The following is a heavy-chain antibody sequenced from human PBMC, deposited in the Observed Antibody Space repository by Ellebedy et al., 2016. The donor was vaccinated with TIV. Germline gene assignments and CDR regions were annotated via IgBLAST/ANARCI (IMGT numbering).Heavy chain of an antibody. V-gene: IGHV1-69*13. CDR3: TTDPYGGSHFDY. Sequence: SVKVSXXASGGTFSSYAISWVRQAPGQGLEWMGGIIPIFGTANYAQKFQGRVTITADESTSTAYMELSSLRSEDTAVYYCTTDPYGGSHFDYWGQGTLVTVSS. J-gene: IGHJ4*02. D-gene: IGHD4-23*01. CDR1: GGTFSSYA. CDR2: IIPIFGTA.